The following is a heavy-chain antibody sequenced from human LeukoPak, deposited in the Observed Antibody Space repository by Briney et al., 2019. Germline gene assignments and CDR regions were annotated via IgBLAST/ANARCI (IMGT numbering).Heavy chain of an antibody. Sequence: GESLKISCKGSGYSFTSYWIGWVRPMPGKGLEWMGIIYPGDSDTRYSPSFQGQVTISADKSISTAYLQWSSLKASDTAMYYCARVLFFPSTSHDYGDYSYHYFDYWGQGTLVTVSS. CDR1: GYSFTSYW. J-gene: IGHJ4*02. V-gene: IGHV5-51*01. D-gene: IGHD4-17*01. CDR2: IYPGDSDT. CDR3: ARVLFFPSTSHDYGDYSYHYFDY.